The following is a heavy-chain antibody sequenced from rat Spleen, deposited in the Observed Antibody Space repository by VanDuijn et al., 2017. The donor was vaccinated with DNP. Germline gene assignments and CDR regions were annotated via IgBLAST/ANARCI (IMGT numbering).Heavy chain of an antibody. CDR1: GFTFSNSY. CDR2: VSTSGSRT. D-gene: IGHD1-2*01. CDR3: ARGYIAAINAIDA. Sequence: EVQLVESGGGLVQPGRSLKLSCAASGFTFSNSYMAWVRQAPKKGLEWVATVSTSGSRTYYPDSVKGRFTISRDIAKSSLYLQMNSLKSEDTATYYCARGYIAAINAIDAWGQGTSVTVSS. V-gene: IGHV5-25*01. J-gene: IGHJ4*01.